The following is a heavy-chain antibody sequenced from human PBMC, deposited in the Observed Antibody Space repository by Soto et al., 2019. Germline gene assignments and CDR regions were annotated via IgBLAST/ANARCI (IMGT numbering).Heavy chain of an antibody. D-gene: IGHD3-22*01. V-gene: IGHV3-30-3*01. CDR3: ARMYYYDSSGYYSTLYDAFDI. Sequence: GGSLRLSCAASGFTFSSYAMHWVRQAPGKGLEWVAVISYDGSNKYYADSVKGRFTISRDNSKNTLYLQMNSLRAEDTAVYYCARMYYYDSSGYYSTLYDAFDIWGQGTMVTV. CDR1: GFTFSSYA. CDR2: ISYDGSNK. J-gene: IGHJ3*02.